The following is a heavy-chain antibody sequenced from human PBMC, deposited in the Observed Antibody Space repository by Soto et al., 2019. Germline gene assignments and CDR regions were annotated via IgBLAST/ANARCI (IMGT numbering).Heavy chain of an antibody. CDR3: STGGYYFDY. CDR2: IKSKPDGGTT. V-gene: IGHV3-15*07. D-gene: IGHD5-12*01. CDR1: GFTFSDSG. Sequence: GGSLRLSCAASGFTFSDSGIHWVRQAPGKGLEWVGRIKSKPDGGTTDYAAPVKGRFTISRDDSKNTVYLQINSLKNEDTAKYYCSTGGYYFDYWGQGTQVTVSS. J-gene: IGHJ4*02.